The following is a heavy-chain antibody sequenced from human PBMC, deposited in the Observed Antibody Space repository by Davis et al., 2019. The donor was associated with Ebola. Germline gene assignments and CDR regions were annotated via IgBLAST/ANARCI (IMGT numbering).Heavy chain of an antibody. CDR3: ARDQGAMVRGVRTYYFDY. CDR1: GGSISSYY. D-gene: IGHD3-10*01. J-gene: IGHJ4*02. CDR2: IYYSGST. V-gene: IGHV4-59*01. Sequence: PSETLSLTCTVSGGSISSYYWSWIRQPPGKGLEWIGYIYYSGSTNYNPSLKSRVTISVDTSKNQFSLKLSSVTAADTAVYYCARDQGAMVRGVRTYYFDYWGQGTLVTVSS.